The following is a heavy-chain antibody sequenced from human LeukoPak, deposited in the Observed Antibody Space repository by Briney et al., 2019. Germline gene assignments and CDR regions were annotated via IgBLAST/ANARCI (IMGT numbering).Heavy chain of an antibody. J-gene: IGHJ6*02. V-gene: IGHV4-39*07. CDR2: IYYSGSS. CDR3: ARDTGATRYGSGGLYYGMDV. CDR1: GGSISSSSYY. D-gene: IGHD3-10*01. Sequence: PSETLSLTCTVSGGSISSSSYYWGWIRQPPGKGLEWIVTIYYSGSSDYNPSLKSRVTISLDTSKNQFFLKLSSVSAADTATYYCARDTGATRYGSGGLYYGMDVWGQGTTVTVSS.